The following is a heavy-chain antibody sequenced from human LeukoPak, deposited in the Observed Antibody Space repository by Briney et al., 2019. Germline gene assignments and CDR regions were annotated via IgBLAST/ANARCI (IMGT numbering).Heavy chain of an antibody. CDR2: IYYSGST. J-gene: IGHJ4*02. V-gene: IGHV4-39*07. D-gene: IGHD5-12*01. Sequence: SETLSLTCTVSGGSISRSRYYWGWIRQPPGKGLEWIGYIYYSGSTYYNPSLKSRVTISVDTSKNQFSLKLSSVTAADTAVYYCARVSLYSGYDQNFDYWGQGTLVTVSS. CDR3: ARVSLYSGYDQNFDY. CDR1: GGSISRSRYY.